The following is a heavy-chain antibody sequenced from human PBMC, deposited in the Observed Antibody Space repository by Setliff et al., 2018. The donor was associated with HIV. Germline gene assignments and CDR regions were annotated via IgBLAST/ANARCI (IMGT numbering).Heavy chain of an antibody. CDR3: ARRNVLVPDAIDY. Sequence: SETLSLTCAVSGFSISSGYYWGCSRQPPGRGREWIGIIYHSGSTYYNPSLKSRVTISVDTSKNQFSLNLSSVTAADTAVYYCARRNVLVPDAIDYWGQGTMVTVSS. D-gene: IGHD2-2*01. CDR1: GFSISSGYY. J-gene: IGHJ4*02. V-gene: IGHV4-38-2*01. CDR2: IYHSGST.